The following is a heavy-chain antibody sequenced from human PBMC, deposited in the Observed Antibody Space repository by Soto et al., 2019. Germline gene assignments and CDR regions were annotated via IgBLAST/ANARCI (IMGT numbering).Heavy chain of an antibody. V-gene: IGHV3-74*01. Sequence: EVQLVESGGGLVQPGGSLRLSCAASGFAFSTYWMHWVRQAPGKGLLWVSRIKFDGSTTYYADSVKGLFTISRVDAKNILFLQMNGLRVLHTAVYYCVRGAKNIFAIDVWGQGTTVTVSS. CDR1: GFAFSTYW. CDR2: IKFDGSTT. CDR3: VRGAKNIFAIDV. D-gene: IGHD3-9*01. J-gene: IGHJ6*02.